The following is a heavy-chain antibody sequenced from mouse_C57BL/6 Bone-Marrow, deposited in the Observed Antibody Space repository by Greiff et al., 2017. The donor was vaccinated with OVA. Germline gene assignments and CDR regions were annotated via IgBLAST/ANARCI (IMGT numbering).Heavy chain of an antibody. V-gene: IGHV3-5*01. CDR3: ARGYDGYPLGAMDY. D-gene: IGHD2-3*01. CDR1: GISITTGNYR. CDR2: IYYSGTI. J-gene: IGHJ4*01. Sequence: EVKLMESGPGLVKPSQTVFLTCTVTGISITTGNYRWSWIRQFPGNKLEWIGYIYYSGTITYNPTLTSRTTITRDTPKNQFFLEMNSLTAEDTATYYCARGYDGYPLGAMDYWGQGTSVTVSS.